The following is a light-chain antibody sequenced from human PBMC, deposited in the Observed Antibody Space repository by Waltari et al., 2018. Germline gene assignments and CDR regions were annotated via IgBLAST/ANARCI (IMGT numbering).Light chain of an antibody. Sequence: DIVITQSPDSLAVSLGARATTNCNSSQSLLYNANNQTYLLWDQQKPGQPPKSLVYGATTRESGVPDRFSGSGSGTHFTLTISSLQAEDVAVYHCQQYFSTPYTFGQGTKLEIK. CDR2: GAT. CDR1: QSLLYNANNQTY. J-gene: IGKJ2*01. CDR3: QQYFSTPYT. V-gene: IGKV4-1*01.